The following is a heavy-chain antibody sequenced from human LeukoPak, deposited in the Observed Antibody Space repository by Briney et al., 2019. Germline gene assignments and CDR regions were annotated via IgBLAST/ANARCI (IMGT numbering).Heavy chain of an antibody. J-gene: IGHJ4*02. CDR2: RHYSGST. Sequence: SETLSLTCAVSGGSITSDTWSWIRQPPGKGLEWIGNRHYSGSTNYNPSLKSRVTISVDTSKNQFSMKVASVTAADTDVYFCERGPNSGAYYSFDYWGQGTLVTVSS. CDR1: GGSITSDT. CDR3: ERGPNSGAYYSFDY. V-gene: IGHV4-59*01. D-gene: IGHD3-22*01.